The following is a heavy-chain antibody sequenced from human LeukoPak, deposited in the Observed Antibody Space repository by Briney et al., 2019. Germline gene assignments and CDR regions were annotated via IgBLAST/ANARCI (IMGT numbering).Heavy chain of an antibody. J-gene: IGHJ4*02. V-gene: IGHV4-4*08. CDR2: IYSSGST. D-gene: IGHD6-13*01. CDR3: AREGSSSCYAY. CDR1: GGFISNYF. Sequence: PSETLSLTCSVSGGFISNYFWTWIRQPPGKGLEWIGYIYSSGSTYYNPSLKSRVTISVDTSKNRFSLKLSTVTAADTAVYYCAREGSSSCYAYWGQGTLVTVSS.